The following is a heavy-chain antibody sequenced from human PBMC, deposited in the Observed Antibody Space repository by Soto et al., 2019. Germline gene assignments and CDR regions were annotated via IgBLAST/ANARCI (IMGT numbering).Heavy chain of an antibody. Sequence: SETLSLTCTVSGGAIDYYYWSWTRQPPGKGLEWIGHVSDSGSTKYNLSLRSRVTISVDTSKNQFSLKFNSVTAADTAVYYCARDSTSWFPYYGIDVWGQGTTVTVSS. V-gene: IGHV4-59*01. CDR2: VSDSGST. CDR1: GGAIDYYY. J-gene: IGHJ6*02. CDR3: ARDSTSWFPYYGIDV. D-gene: IGHD6-13*01.